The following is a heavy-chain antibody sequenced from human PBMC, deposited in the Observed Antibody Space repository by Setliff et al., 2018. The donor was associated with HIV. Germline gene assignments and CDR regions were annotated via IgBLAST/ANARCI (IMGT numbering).Heavy chain of an antibody. CDR3: AREGGMVRGALYYYYQYYNMDV. V-gene: IGHV3-20*04. J-gene: IGHJ6*03. CDR1: GFTFDDYG. D-gene: IGHD3-10*01. Sequence: PGGSLRLSCETSGFTFDDYGVSWVRQVPGKGLEWVSGIDWSGTNTDYADSVRGRFTISRDNAKKSLYLQMNSLRAEDTALYYCAREGGMVRGALYYYYQYYNMDVWGKGTTVTVSS. CDR2: IDWSGTNT.